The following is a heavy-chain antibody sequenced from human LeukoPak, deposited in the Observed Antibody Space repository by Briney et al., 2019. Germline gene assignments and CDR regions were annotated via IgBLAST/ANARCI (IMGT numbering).Heavy chain of an antibody. CDR1: GYTFTSYY. Sequence: ASVKVSCKASGYTFTSYYMHWVRQAPGQGLGWMGIINPSGGTTTYAQKFQGRVTMTRDTSTSTVYMELSSLRSEDTAMYYCARVGGNSLLGYWGQGTLVTVSS. V-gene: IGHV1-46*01. CDR2: INPSGGTT. J-gene: IGHJ4*02. CDR3: ARVGGNSLLGY. D-gene: IGHD4-23*01.